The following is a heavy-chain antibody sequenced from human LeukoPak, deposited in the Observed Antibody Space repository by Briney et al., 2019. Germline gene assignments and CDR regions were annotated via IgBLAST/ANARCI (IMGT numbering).Heavy chain of an antibody. CDR3: ARGLIYCSSTSCYEGRGVWFDP. CDR1: GGTFSSYA. V-gene: IGHV1-69*13. CDR2: IIPIFGTA. D-gene: IGHD2-2*01. Sequence: SVKVSCKASGGTFSSYAISWVRQAPGQGLEWMGGIIPIFGTANYAQKFQGRVTITSDESTSTAYMELSSLRSEDTAVYYCARGLIYCSSTSCYEGRGVWFDPWGQGTLVTVSS. J-gene: IGHJ5*02.